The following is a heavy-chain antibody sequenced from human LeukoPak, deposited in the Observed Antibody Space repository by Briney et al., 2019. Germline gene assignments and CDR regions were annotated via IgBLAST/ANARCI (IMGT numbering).Heavy chain of an antibody. CDR2: IYSSGET. CDR3: TRDGYNYFDS. J-gene: IGHJ4*02. Sequence: PGGSLRLSCAVSGFTVRSNSMSWVRQAPGKRLELVSLIYSSGETYYADSVKGRFTISRDTSKNTLYLQMNGLRADDTAMYYCTRDGYNYFDSWGQGTLVTVSS. V-gene: IGHV3-53*01. D-gene: IGHD5-24*01. CDR1: GFTVRSNS.